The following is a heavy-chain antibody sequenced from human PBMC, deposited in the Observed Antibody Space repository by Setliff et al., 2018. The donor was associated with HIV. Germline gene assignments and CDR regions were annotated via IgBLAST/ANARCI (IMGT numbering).Heavy chain of an antibody. J-gene: IGHJ3*02. CDR2: INHRGST. CDR1: GGSFSGYY. CDR3: ARYALAVPGYHNAFDI. V-gene: IGHV4-34*01. Sequence: SETLSLTCAVYGGSFSGYYWSWIRQPPGKGLEWIGEINHRGSTNCNPSLKSRVSISVDTSKNQFSLKLSSVTAADTAVYYCARYALAVPGYHNAFDIWGQGTMVTVSS. D-gene: IGHD6-19*01.